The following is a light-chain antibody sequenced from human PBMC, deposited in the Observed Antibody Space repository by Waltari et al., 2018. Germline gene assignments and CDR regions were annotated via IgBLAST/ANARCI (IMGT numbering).Light chain of an antibody. CDR3: QHYVRLPAT. CDR1: QRVSSA. CDR2: GAS. J-gene: IGKJ1*01. Sequence: EIVLTQSPGTLSSSPVERPTLSCRASQRVSSALAWDQQKPGQAPRLRIYGASSRATGIPDKFSGRGSGTDFSLTISRLEPEDFAVYFCQHYVRLPATFGQGTKVEIK. V-gene: IGKV3-20*01.